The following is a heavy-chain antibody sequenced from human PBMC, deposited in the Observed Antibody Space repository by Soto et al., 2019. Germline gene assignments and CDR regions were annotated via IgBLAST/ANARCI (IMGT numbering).Heavy chain of an antibody. Sequence: QLQLQESGSGLVKPSQTLSLTCAVSGGSISSGGYSWSWIRQPPGKGLEWIGYIYHSGSTYYNPPLKSRVTISVDRSKNQFSLKLSSVTAADTAVYYCARDSGYSRNWFDPWGQGTLVTVSS. J-gene: IGHJ5*02. CDR1: GGSISSGGYS. V-gene: IGHV4-30-2*01. CDR2: IYHSGST. D-gene: IGHD6-13*01. CDR3: ARDSGYSRNWFDP.